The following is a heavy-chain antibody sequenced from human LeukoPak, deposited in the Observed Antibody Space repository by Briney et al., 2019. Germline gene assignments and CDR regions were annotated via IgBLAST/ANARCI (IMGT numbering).Heavy chain of an antibody. CDR1: GGSISSGGYS. V-gene: IGHV4-30-2*01. D-gene: IGHD3-10*01. CDR3: ARVKAYYYGSGSYFNWFDP. CDR2: IYHSGST. Sequence: SQTLSLTCAVSGGSISSGGYSWSWIRQPPGKGLEWIGYIYHSGSTYYNPSLKSRVTISVDRSKNQFSLELSSVTAADTAVYYCARVKAYYYGSGSYFNWFDPWGQGTLVTVSS. J-gene: IGHJ5*02.